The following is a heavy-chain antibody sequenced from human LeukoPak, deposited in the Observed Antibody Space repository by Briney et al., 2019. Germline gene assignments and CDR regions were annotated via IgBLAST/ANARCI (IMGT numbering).Heavy chain of an antibody. CDR2: ISGSGGST. J-gene: IGHJ6*02. CDR3: AMPGDGDYGGPRYYYYGMDV. Sequence: GGSLRLSCAASGFTFSSYAMGWVRQAPGKGLEWVSAISGSGGSTYYADSVKGRFTISRDNSKNTLYLQMNSLRAEDTAVYYCAMPGDGDYGGPRYYYYGMDVWGQGTTVTVSS. CDR1: GFTFSSYA. V-gene: IGHV3-23*01. D-gene: IGHD4-17*01.